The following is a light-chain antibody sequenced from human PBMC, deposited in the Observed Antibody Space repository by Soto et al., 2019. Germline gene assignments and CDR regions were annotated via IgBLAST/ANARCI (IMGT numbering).Light chain of an antibody. Sequence: QSVLTQPPSASGSPGQSVTISCTGTSSDVGGYNCLSWYQQHPGKAPKPMIYEVTKRPSGVPDRFSGSKSGNTASLTVSGLRAEDDADYYYSSYACSNSPVVFGGGTQLTVL. CDR1: SSDVGGYNC. CDR3: SSYACSNSPVV. CDR2: EVT. J-gene: IGLJ2*01. V-gene: IGLV2-8*01.